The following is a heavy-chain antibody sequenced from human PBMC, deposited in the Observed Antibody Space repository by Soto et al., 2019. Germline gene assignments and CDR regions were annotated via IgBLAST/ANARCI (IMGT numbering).Heavy chain of an antibody. V-gene: IGHV1-18*04. CDR1: GYAFTIYG. J-gene: IGHJ4*02. CDR3: ARVTPRGDSDF. CDR2: INPYNGNT. Sequence: QVQLVQSGAEVKKPGASVKVSCKASGYAFTIYGLSWVRQAPGQGLEWMGWINPYNGNTKYAQMLQGRVTMTTDTSTSTAYMELRSLRSDETAVYYCARVTPRGDSDFWGQGTLVTVSA.